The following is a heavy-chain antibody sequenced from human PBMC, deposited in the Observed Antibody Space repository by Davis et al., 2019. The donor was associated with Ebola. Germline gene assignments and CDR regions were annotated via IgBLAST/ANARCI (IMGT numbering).Heavy chain of an antibody. V-gene: IGHV4-31*03. Sequence: PSETLSLTCTVSGGSISSGGYYWSWIRQHPGKGLEWIGYIYYSGSTYYNPSLKSRVTISVDTSKNQFSLKLSSVTAADTAVYYCARARPITVTTEGYFDYWGQGTLVTVSS. CDR3: ARARPITVTTEGYFDY. D-gene: IGHD4-17*01. J-gene: IGHJ4*02. CDR1: GGSISSGGYY. CDR2: IYYSGST.